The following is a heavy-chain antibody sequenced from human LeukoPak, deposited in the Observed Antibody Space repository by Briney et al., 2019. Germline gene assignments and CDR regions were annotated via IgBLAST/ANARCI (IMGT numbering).Heavy chain of an antibody. D-gene: IGHD3-10*01. J-gene: IGHJ5*02. CDR1: GYTFTGYF. Sequence: GSVKVSCKPSGYTFTGYFIHWVRQAPGQGLEWMGWINPSSGDAHYAQMFQGTVTMTRDTSISTAYMELNRLRSDDTAVYYCAIEGEYYYGSGSYTTAWGQGTLVTVSS. CDR2: INPSSGDA. V-gene: IGHV1-2*02. CDR3: AIEGEYYYGSGSYTTA.